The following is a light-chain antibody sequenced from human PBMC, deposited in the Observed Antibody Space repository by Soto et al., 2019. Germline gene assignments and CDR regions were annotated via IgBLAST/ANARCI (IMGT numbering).Light chain of an antibody. CDR1: QSVSSN. J-gene: IGKJ1*01. Sequence: EIVMTQSPATLSVSPGERATLSCRASQSVSSNLAWYQRKPGQAPRLVIYGASTRATGIPARFSGSGSGTDFTLTISSLQSEDFAVYYCQHYQNWPRTFGQGTKVDIK. V-gene: IGKV3-15*01. CDR3: QHYQNWPRT. CDR2: GAS.